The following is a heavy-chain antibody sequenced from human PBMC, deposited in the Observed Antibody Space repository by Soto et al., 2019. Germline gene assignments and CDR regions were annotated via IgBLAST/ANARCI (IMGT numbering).Heavy chain of an antibody. CDR2: IYATGTT. J-gene: IGHJ5*02. Sequence: SETLSLTCTVSGASISGFYWSWIRKSAGKGLEWIGRIYATGTTDYNPSLKSRVMMSVDTSKKQLSLKLRSVTAADTAVYYCVRDGTKTLRDWFDPWGQGISVTVSS. CDR3: VRDGTKTLRDWFDP. V-gene: IGHV4-4*07. CDR1: GASISGFY. D-gene: IGHD1-1*01.